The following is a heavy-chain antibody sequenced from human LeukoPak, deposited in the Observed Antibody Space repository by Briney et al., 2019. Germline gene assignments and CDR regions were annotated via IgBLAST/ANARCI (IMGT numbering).Heavy chain of an antibody. J-gene: IGHJ6*03. CDR2: IYYSGST. D-gene: IGHD3-9*01. CDR1: GGSISSSSYY. CDR3: ARRRPLYDILTGYYTDYHHYMDV. Sequence: PSETLSLTCTVSGGSISSSSYYWGWIRQPPGKGLEWIGSIYYSGSTYYNPSLKSRVTISVDTSKNQFSLKLSSVTAADTAVYYCARRRPLYDILTGYYTDYHHYMDVWGKGTTVTISS. V-gene: IGHV4-39*01.